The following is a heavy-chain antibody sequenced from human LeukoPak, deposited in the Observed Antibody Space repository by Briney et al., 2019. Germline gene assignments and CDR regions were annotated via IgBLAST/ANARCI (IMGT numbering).Heavy chain of an antibody. CDR1: GGSISNYY. Sequence: SETLSLTCTVSGGSISNYYWSWIRQPPGKGLEWIGEINHSGSTNYNPSLKSRVTISVDTSKNQFSLKLSSVTAADTAVYYCARGIGRIAAAGTTYFDYWGQGTLVTVSS. CDR2: INHSGST. CDR3: ARGIGRIAAAGTTYFDY. J-gene: IGHJ4*02. V-gene: IGHV4-34*01. D-gene: IGHD6-13*01.